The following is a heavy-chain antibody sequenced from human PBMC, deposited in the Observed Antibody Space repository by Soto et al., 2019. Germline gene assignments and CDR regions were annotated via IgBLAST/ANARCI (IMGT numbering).Heavy chain of an antibody. Sequence: GASVKVSCKASGYTFTSYYMHWVRQAPGQGLEWMGIINPSGGSTSYAQKFQGRVTMTRDTSTSTVYMELSSLRSEDTAVYYCATPHENGDELPFAVYWGQGTLVTVSS. V-gene: IGHV1-46*01. CDR2: INPSGGST. J-gene: IGHJ4*02. CDR1: GYTFTSYY. D-gene: IGHD4-17*01. CDR3: ATPHENGDELPFAVY.